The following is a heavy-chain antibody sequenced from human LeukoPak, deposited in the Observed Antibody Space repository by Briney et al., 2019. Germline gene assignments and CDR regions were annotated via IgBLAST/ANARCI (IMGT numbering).Heavy chain of an antibody. V-gene: IGHV3-15*01. CDR1: GFTVSSNY. CDR3: TLGPPFVGMHV. D-gene: IGHD3-10*01. J-gene: IGHJ6*02. Sequence: RPGGSLRLSCAASGFTVSSNYMSWVRQAPGKGLEWIGRIKSDRDGGTADYATSLNGRFIISRKDSENTLYLEMNSLKIEDTAVYYCTLGPPFVGMHVWGHGTTVTVSS. CDR2: IKSDRDGGTA.